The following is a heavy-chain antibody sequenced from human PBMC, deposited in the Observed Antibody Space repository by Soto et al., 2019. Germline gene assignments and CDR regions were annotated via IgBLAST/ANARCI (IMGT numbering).Heavy chain of an antibody. CDR2: ISIKRVGT. V-gene: IGHV3-64*01. CDR3: ARRTRPDFYYMYV. J-gene: IGHJ6*03. CDR1: GFTLSGYA. D-gene: IGHD6-6*01. Sequence: EVQLAESGGGLAQPGGSLRLSCAASGFTLSGYAMDWVRQAPGNRLEYVSGISIKRVGTYYANSVQGRFTIFIDNSKNTVYLQMGSLRPEDMAVYYCARRTRPDFYYMYVRGKGTTVTVSS.